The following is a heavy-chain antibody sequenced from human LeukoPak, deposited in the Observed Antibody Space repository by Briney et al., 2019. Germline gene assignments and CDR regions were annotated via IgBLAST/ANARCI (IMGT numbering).Heavy chain of an antibody. J-gene: IGHJ5*02. Sequence: SETLSLTCAVYGGSFSGYYWSWIRQPPGKGLEWIGEINHSGSTNYNPSLKSRVTISVDTSRNQFSLKLSSVTAADTAVYYCASVGDSSAYYSWFDPWGQGTLVTVSS. V-gene: IGHV4-34*01. CDR1: GGSFSGYY. D-gene: IGHD3-22*01. CDR2: INHSGST. CDR3: ASVGDSSAYYSWFDP.